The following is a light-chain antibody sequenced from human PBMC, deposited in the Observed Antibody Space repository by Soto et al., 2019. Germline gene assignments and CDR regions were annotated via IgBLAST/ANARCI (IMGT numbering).Light chain of an antibody. CDR3: QQYIDWPLT. V-gene: IGKV3-15*01. CDR2: GAS. J-gene: IGKJ4*01. CDR1: QSVGAS. Sequence: EIVMTQSPATLSASPGERATLSCRASQSVGASLAWYQEKRGQAARLLIHGASTTFTGVPARFSGSGSGTEFTLTISSLQSEDFAVYYCQQYIDWPLTFGGGTKVEIK.